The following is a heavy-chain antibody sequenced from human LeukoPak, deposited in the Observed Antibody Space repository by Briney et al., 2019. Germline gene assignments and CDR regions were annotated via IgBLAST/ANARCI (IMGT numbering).Heavy chain of an antibody. CDR1: GGTFSSYA. CDR3: AARTLRLGKLRLGKTPMNYGMDV. Sequence: SVKVSCKASGGTFSSYAISWVRQAPGQGLEWMGGIIPIFGTANYAQKFQGRVTITADESTSTAYMELSSLRSEDTAVYYCAARTLRLGKLRLGKTPMNYGMDVWGQGTTVTVSS. CDR2: IIPIFGTA. V-gene: IGHV1-69*13. D-gene: IGHD3-16*01. J-gene: IGHJ6*02.